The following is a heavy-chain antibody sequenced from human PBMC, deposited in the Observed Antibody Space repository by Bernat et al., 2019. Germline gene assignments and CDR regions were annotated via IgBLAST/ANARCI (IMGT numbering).Heavy chain of an antibody. CDR1: GFTFSSYA. CDR3: AKDRTWLSPVVYGKDAFDI. CDR2: ISGSGGST. V-gene: IGHV3-23*04. D-gene: IGHD2-8*02. J-gene: IGHJ3*02. Sequence: VQLVESGGGLVQPGGSLRLSCAASGFTFSSYAMSWVRQAPGKGLEWVSAISGSGGSTYYADSVKGRFTISRDNSKNTLYLQMNSLRAEDTAVYYCAKDRTWLSPVVYGKDAFDIWGQGTMVTVSS.